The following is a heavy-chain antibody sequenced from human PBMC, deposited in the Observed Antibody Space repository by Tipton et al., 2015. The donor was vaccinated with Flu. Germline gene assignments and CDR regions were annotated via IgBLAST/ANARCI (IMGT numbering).Heavy chain of an antibody. J-gene: IGHJ5*02. Sequence: TLSLTCSVSNGPINYFYWSWIRQPAGKGLEWIGRIYPSGTTYYNPSLKSRVIISGDRSNNQFSLKLSSVTAADTAVYYCAREGGYNSGFSRIDTWGQGTLVIVSS. CDR2: IYPSGTT. V-gene: IGHV4-4*07. CDR3: AREGGYNSGFSRIDT. CDR1: NGPINYFY. D-gene: IGHD6-19*01.